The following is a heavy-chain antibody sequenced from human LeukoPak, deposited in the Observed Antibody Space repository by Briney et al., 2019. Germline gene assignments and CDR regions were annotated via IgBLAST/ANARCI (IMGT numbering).Heavy chain of an antibody. CDR1: GFIFSDYY. V-gene: IGHV3-11*06. Sequence: AGGSLRLSCTASGFIFSDYYMGWVRQAPGQGLEWISYISTIGYTSYADSVKGRFTISRDTAKRSVYLQMNSLGAEDTSIYYCTRRDCTRTSCYASDWGQGTLVTVSS. D-gene: IGHD2-2*01. J-gene: IGHJ4*02. CDR3: TRRDCTRTSCYASD. CDR2: ISTIGYT.